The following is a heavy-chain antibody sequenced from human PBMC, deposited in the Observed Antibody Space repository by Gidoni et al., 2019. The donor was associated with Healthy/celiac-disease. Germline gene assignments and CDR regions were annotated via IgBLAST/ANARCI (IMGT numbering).Heavy chain of an antibody. CDR1: GFTLSSYG. Sequence: QVQLVESGGGVVRPGRSLRVSCAASGFTLSSYGIHWVRQAPGKGLEWVAVISYDGTNKYYADSVRGRFTISRDNSKNTLYLQMNSLRAEDTAVYYWARSPFDFWSGYYDYWGQGTLVTVTS. J-gene: IGHJ4*02. V-gene: IGHV3-30*03. CDR3: ARSPFDFWSGYYDY. CDR2: ISYDGTNK. D-gene: IGHD3-3*01.